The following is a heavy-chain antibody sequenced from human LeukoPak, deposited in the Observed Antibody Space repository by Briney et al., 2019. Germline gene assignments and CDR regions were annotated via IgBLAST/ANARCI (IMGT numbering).Heavy chain of an antibody. Sequence: GGSLRLSCEASGFTLSTYWMNWVRQVPGKGLDWVANINPDGSGKRYVDSVKGRFTIARDNADNSPSLQMNSLRAEDTVVYYCASWGAGGNSWGQGTLVTVSS. CDR3: ASWGAGGNS. CDR2: INPDGSGK. J-gene: IGHJ4*02. D-gene: IGHD3-16*01. CDR1: GFTLSTYW. V-gene: IGHV3-7*01.